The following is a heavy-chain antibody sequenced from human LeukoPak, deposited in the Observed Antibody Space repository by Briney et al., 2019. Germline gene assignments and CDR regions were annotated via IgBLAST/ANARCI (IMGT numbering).Heavy chain of an antibody. CDR2: IYYSGST. D-gene: IGHD2-2*02. V-gene: IGHV4-59*08. Sequence: SETLSLTCTVSGGSISSYYWSWIRQPPGKGLERIGYIYYSGSTNYNPSLKSRVTISVDTPKNQFSLKLSSVTAADTAVYYCARLDGYCSSTSCYNFDYWGQGTLVTVSS. J-gene: IGHJ4*02. CDR3: ARLDGYCSSTSCYNFDY. CDR1: GGSISSYY.